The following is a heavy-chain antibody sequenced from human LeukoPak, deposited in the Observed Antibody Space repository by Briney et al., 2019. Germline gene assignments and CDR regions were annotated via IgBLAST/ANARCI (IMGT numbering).Heavy chain of an antibody. V-gene: IGHV1-24*01. J-gene: IGHJ3*02. CDR3: ATDSGNHSGHAFDI. Sequence: ASVKVSCKVSGYTLTELSMHWVRQAPGKGLEWMGGFDPEDGETIYAQKFQGRVTMTEDTSTDTAYMELSSLRSEDTAIYYCATDSGNHSGHAFDIWGPGTRVIVSS. CDR1: GYTLTELS. CDR2: FDPEDGET. D-gene: IGHD5-12*01.